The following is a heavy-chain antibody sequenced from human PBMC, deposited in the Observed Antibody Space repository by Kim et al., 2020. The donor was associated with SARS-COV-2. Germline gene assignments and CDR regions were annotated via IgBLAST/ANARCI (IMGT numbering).Heavy chain of an antibody. J-gene: IGHJ6*02. CDR3: ARDLSSSWYIGGHYYYGMDV. D-gene: IGHD6-13*01. Sequence: ASVKVSCKASGYTFTGYYMHWVRQAPGQGLEWMGWINPNSGGTNYAQKFQGWVTMTRDTSISTAYMELSRLRSDDTAVYYCARDLSSSWYIGGHYYYGMDVWGQGTTVTVSS. CDR2: INPNSGGT. V-gene: IGHV1-2*04. CDR1: GYTFTGYY.